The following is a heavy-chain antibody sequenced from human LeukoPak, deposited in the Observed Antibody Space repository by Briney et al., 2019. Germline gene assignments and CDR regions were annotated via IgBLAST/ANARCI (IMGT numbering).Heavy chain of an antibody. CDR2: MQYSGAT. Sequence: PSETLSLTCTVSGASISRYYWSWIRQSPGMGLEWIAYMQYSGATNYNRSLKSRVTLSIDTSKSQFSLKLTSVTAADTAVYFCAGGGYCSRSNCFAPLLDYWGQGKLVTVSS. CDR3: AGGGYCSRSNCFAPLLDY. J-gene: IGHJ4*02. V-gene: IGHV4-59*01. D-gene: IGHD2-2*01. CDR1: GASISRYY.